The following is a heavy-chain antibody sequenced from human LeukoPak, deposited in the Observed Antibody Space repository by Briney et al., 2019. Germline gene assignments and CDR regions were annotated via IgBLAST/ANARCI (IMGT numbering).Heavy chain of an antibody. Sequence: SETLSLTCTVSGGSISSGDYYWSWIRQPPGKGLEWIGYIYYSGSTYYNPSLKSRVTISVDASKNQFSLKLSSVTAADTAVYYCARELAYCGGDCYTFDYWGQGTLVTVSS. V-gene: IGHV4-30-4*01. J-gene: IGHJ4*02. CDR2: IYYSGST. D-gene: IGHD2-21*02. CDR1: GGSISSGDYY. CDR3: ARELAYCGGDCYTFDY.